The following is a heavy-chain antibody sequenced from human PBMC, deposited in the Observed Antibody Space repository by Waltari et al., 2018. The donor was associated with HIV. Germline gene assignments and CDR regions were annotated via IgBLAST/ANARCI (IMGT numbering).Heavy chain of an antibody. CDR1: GGSISSTSYY. CDR3: ARHGDSSAWYVFHY. Sequence: QLQLQESGPGLVKPSETLSLTCTVSGGSISSTSYYWGWIRQPPGKGLEWIGSIYYSGTTYYNPSLESRVTISVDTSKNQFSLKLSAVTAADTTVYFCARHGDSSAWYVFHYWGQGTLVTVSS. V-gene: IGHV4-39*01. J-gene: IGHJ4*02. D-gene: IGHD6-13*01. CDR2: IYYSGTT.